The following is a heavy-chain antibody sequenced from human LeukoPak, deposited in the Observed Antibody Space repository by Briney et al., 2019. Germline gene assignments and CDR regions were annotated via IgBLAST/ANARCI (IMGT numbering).Heavy chain of an antibody. J-gene: IGHJ5*01. CDR1: SGSISSSTYY. V-gene: IGHV4-39*07. D-gene: IGHD2-8*01. CDR2: IYYTGST. CDR3: ARAVLATKSEHWFDS. Sequence: SETLSLTCTVSSGSISSSTYYWGWIRQPPGKGLEWIGTIYYTGSTYYNPSLKSRVTISVDTSKNQFSLNLSSVTAADTAMYYCARAVLATKSEHWFDSWGQGTLVTVSS.